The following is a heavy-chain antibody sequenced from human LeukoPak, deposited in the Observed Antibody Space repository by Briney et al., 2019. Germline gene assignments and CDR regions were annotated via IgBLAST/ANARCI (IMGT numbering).Heavy chain of an antibody. J-gene: IGHJ3*02. CDR3: AKDLFVTYYDSSGYYGAFDI. CDR1: GFTFSSYA. D-gene: IGHD3-22*01. CDR2: ISGSGGST. V-gene: IGHV3-23*01. Sequence: GGSLRLSCAASGFTFSSYAMSWVRQAPGEGLEWVSAISGSGGSTYYADSVKGRFTISRDNSKNTLYLQMNSLRAEDTAVYYCAKDLFVTYYDSSGYYGAFDIWGQGTMVTVSS.